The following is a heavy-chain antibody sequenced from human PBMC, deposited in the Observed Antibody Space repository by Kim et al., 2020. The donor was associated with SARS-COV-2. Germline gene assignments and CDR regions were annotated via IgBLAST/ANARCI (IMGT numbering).Heavy chain of an antibody. V-gene: IGHV3-23*01. Sequence: TYLSDAVKGRFTISRDDTANMLFLQMNSLRVEDTAIYYCAKGYSGWFFYDFWGQGTLVTVS. CDR3: AKGYSGWFFYDF. CDR2: T. J-gene: IGHJ4*02. D-gene: IGHD6-19*01.